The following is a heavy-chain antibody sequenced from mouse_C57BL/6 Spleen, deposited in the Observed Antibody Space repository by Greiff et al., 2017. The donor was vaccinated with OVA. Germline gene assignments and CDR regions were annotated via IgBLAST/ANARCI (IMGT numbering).Heavy chain of an antibody. CDR2: INPNNGGT. V-gene: IGHV1-26*01. CDR1: GYTFTDYY. CDR3: AGVVSPHYFDY. J-gene: IGHJ2*01. Sequence: EVQLQQSGPELVKPGASVKISCKASGYTFTDYYMNWVKQSHGKSLEWIGDINPNNGGTSYNQKFKGKATLTVDKSSSTAYMELRSLTSEDSAVYYSAGVVSPHYFDYWGQGTTLTVSS. D-gene: IGHD1-1*01.